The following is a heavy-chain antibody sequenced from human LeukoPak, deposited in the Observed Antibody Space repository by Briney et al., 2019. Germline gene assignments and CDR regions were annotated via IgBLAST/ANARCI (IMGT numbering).Heavy chain of an antibody. CDR2: IRGGAGVP. CDR1: GLSSSSFV. J-gene: IGHJ4*02. CDR3: AKDGTFGDFDH. V-gene: IGHV3-23*01. Sequence: VGSLRLSCVGSGLSSSSFVTNWGRPGPGEGLERVSAIRGGAGVPYSADSARGRFTISRDNSKISFFLDMNSLRADDTALYYCAKDGTFGDFDHWGQGALVAVSS. D-gene: IGHD3-16*01.